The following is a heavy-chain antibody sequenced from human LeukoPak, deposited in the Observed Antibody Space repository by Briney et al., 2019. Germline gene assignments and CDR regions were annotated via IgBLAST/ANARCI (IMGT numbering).Heavy chain of an antibody. CDR3: ARDIVVVYYYYMDV. D-gene: IGHD3-22*01. Sequence: TGGSLRLSCAASGFTFSSYWMSWVRQAPGKGLEWVANIKQDGSEKYYVDSVKGRFTISRDNAKNSLYLQMNSLRAEDTAVYYCARDIVVVYYYYMDVWGKGTTVTISS. V-gene: IGHV3-7*01. CDR2: IKQDGSEK. CDR1: GFTFSSYW. J-gene: IGHJ6*03.